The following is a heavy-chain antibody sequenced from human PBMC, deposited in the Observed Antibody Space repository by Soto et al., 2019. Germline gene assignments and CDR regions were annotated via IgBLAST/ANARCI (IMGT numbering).Heavy chain of an antibody. CDR2: IYYNGNT. CDR3: AKERGTSPLDP. CDR1: GAPITSGDYY. Sequence: QVQLQESGPGLVKPSQTLSLTCTVSGAPITSGDYYWNWIRQPPGKGLEWIGYIYYNGNTYSNPSLKSRVSISVDTTKNQFSLKLTSVTAADTALYYCAKERGTSPLDPWGQGTLVTVSS. V-gene: IGHV4-30-4*01. D-gene: IGHD2-2*01. J-gene: IGHJ5*02.